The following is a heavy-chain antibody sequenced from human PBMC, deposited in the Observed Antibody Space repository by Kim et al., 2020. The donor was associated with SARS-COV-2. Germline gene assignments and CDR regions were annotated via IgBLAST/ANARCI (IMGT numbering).Heavy chain of an antibody. Sequence: SETLSLTCAVYGGSFSGYYWSWIRQPPGKGLEWIGEINHSGSTNYNPSLKSRVTISVDTSKNQFSLKLSAVTAADTAVYYCARDRRRDGYNGASDDGLDYWGQGTLVTVSS. D-gene: IGHD5-12*01. CDR1: GGSFSGYY. CDR3: ARDRRRDGYNGASDDGLDY. J-gene: IGHJ4*02. V-gene: IGHV4-34*01. CDR2: INHSGST.